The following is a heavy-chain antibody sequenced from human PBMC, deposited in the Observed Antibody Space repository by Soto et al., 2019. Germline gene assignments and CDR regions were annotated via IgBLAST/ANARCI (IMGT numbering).Heavy chain of an antibody. CDR2: IYWDDDK. CDR3: AHTVREESRYYYYYGMDV. V-gene: IGHV2-5*02. Sequence: QITLKESGPPLVKPTQTLTLTCTFSGFSLSTSGVGVGWIRQPPGKALEWLALIYWDDDKRYSPSLKSRLTITKDTSKNQVVLTMTNMDPVDTATYYCAHTVREESRYYYYYGMDVWGQGTTVTVSS. J-gene: IGHJ6*02. CDR1: GFSLSTSGVG. D-gene: IGHD3-10*01.